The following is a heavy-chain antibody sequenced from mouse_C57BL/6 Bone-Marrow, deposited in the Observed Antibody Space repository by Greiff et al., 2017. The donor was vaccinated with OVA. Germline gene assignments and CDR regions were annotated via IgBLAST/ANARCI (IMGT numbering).Heavy chain of an antibody. CDR3: ARIGYGSRNWYFDV. D-gene: IGHD1-1*01. CDR2: IWWNDNK. V-gene: IGHV8-11*01. CDR1: GFSLSTSGMG. J-gene: IGHJ1*03. Sequence: QVTLKVSGPGILQPSQTLSLTCSFSGFSLSTSGMGVGWIHQPSGNGLEWLAHIWWNDNKYYNTALKSRLTISKDTSNNQVFLKIASVDTADTATYYCARIGYGSRNWYFDVWGTGTTVTVSS.